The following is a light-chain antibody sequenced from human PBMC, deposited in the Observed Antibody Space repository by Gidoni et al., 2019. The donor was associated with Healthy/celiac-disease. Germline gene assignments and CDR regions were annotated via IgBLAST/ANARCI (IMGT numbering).Light chain of an antibody. Sequence: EIVLTQSPATLSLSPGERATLSCRASQSVSSYLAWYQQKPGQAPRLLIYDASSGSGTDFTLTISSLEPEDFAVYYCQQRSNWPWTFGQXTKVEIK. J-gene: IGKJ1*01. CDR1: QSVSSY. V-gene: IGKV3-11*01. CDR2: DAS. CDR3: QQRSNWPWT.